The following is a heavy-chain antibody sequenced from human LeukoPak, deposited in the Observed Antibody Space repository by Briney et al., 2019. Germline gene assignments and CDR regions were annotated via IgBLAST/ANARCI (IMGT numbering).Heavy chain of an antibody. D-gene: IGHD2-2*01. V-gene: IGHV1-2*02. Sequence: ASVKVSCKASGYTFTGYYMHWVRQAPGQRLEWMGWINPNSGATKYVQKFQGRVSMTRDTSINTAYMDLTNLRSDDTAIFYCARVKKLMPEFEFWGQGTLVTVSS. CDR1: GYTFTGYY. CDR2: INPNSGAT. CDR3: ARVKKLMPEFEF. J-gene: IGHJ4*02.